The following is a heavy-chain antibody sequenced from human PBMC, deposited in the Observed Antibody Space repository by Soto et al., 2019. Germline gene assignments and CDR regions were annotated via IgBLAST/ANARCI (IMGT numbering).Heavy chain of an antibody. J-gene: IGHJ2*01. V-gene: IGHV3-49*03. Sequence: GGSLRLSCTASGFTFGDYAMSWFRQAPGKGLEWVGFIRSKAYGGTTEYAASVKGRFTISRDDSKSIAYLQMNSLKTEDTAVYYCTRVSLSPGEEKGFPDRWYFDLWGRGTLVTVSS. CDR2: IRSKAYGGTT. CDR1: GFTFGDYA. CDR3: TRVSLSPGEEKGFPDRWYFDL. D-gene: IGHD3-10*01.